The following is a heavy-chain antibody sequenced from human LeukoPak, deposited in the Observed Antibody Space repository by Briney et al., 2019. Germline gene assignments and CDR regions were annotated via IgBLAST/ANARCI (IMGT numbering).Heavy chain of an antibody. CDR1: GFTFSSYW. CDR3: ARAMIVVVITEANDAFDI. Sequence: PGGSLRLSCAASGFTFSSYWMSWVRQAPGKGLEWVANIKQDGSEKYYVDSVKGRFTISRDNAKNSLYLQMNSLRAEDTAVYYCARAMIVVVITEANDAFDIWGQGTMVTVSS. V-gene: IGHV3-7*04. J-gene: IGHJ3*02. CDR2: IKQDGSEK. D-gene: IGHD3-22*01.